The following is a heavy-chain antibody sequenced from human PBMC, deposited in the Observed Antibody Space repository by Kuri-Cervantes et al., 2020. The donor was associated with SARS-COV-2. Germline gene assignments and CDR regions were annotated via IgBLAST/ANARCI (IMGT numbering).Heavy chain of an antibody. V-gene: IGHV4-39*07. CDR3: ARAVGYSYGFGYYYYMDV. Sequence: GSLRLSCTVSGGSISSSSYYWGWIRQPPGKGLEWIGSIYYSGSTYYNPSLKSRVTISVDTSKNQFSLKLSSVTAADTAVYYCARAVGYSYGFGYYYYMDVWGKGTTVTVSS. D-gene: IGHD5-18*01. CDR2: IYYSGST. J-gene: IGHJ6*03. CDR1: GGSISSSSYY.